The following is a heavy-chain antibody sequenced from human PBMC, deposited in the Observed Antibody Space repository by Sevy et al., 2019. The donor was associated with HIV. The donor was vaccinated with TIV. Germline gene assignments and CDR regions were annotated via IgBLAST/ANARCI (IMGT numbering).Heavy chain of an antibody. CDR1: GYLFTTKA. V-gene: IGHV7-4-1*02. CDR3: ARNLRDMTAVGPGGDY. CDR2: INTNTGTA. J-gene: IGHJ4*02. Sequence: ASVKVSCKASGYLFTTKAMNWVRQAPGQGLEWMGWINTNTGTATYAQDFTGRFVFSLDTSVNTAYLQFSSLEAEDTAIYYCARNLRDMTAVGPGGDYWGQGTLVTVSS. D-gene: IGHD4-17*01.